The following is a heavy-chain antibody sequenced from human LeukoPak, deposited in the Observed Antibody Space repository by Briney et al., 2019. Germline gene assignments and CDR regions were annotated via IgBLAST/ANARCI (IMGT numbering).Heavy chain of an antibody. V-gene: IGHV3-74*01. J-gene: IGHJ4*02. D-gene: IGHD4-11*01. CDR1: GFTFNQYW. CDR2: LKTDGSRT. CDR3: SRDHPGSNSLDY. Sequence: GGCLRLSCAASGFTFNQYWMHWVRQAPGAGLEWVSRLKTDGSRTNYADSVKGRFTISRDNARNTVYLQMNSLRAEDTAVYYCSRDHPGSNSLDYWGQGTLVTVSS.